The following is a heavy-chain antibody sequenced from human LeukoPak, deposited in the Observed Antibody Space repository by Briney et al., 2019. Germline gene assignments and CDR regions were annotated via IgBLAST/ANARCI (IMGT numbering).Heavy chain of an antibody. CDR2: ISAYNGNT. V-gene: IGHV1-18*01. D-gene: IGHD1-1*01. J-gene: IGHJ4*02. CDR3: ATDAQTYNLQY. Sequence: ASVKVSCKASGYTFTSYGISWVRQAPGQGLEWMGWISAYNGNTNYAQKLQGRVTMTEDTSTDTAYMELSSLRSEDTAVYYCATDAQTYNLQYWGQGTLVTVSS. CDR1: GYTFTSYG.